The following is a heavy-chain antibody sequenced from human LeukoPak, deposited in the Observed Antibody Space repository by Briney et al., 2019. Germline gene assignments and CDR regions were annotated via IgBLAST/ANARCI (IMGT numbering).Heavy chain of an antibody. CDR2: IYTSGST. J-gene: IGHJ3*02. CDR1: GGSISSGSYY. V-gene: IGHV4-61*02. D-gene: IGHD3-16*02. CDR3: ARRAGSYRYKGGAFDI. Sequence: TLSLTCTVSGGSISSGSYYWSWIRQPAGKGLEWIGRIYTSGSTNYNPSLKSRVTISVDTSKNQFSLKLSSVTAADTAVYYCARRAGSYRYKGGAFDIWGQGTMVTVSS.